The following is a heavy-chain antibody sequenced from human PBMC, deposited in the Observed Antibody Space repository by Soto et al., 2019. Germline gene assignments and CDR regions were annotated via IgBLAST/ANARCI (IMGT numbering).Heavy chain of an antibody. CDR3: AKRSSRAARPGVFDP. J-gene: IGHJ5*02. D-gene: IGHD6-6*01. Sequence: ASVKVFCKAAGYTFTSYGISWVRQAPGQGLEWMGWISAYNGNTNYAQKLQGRVTMTTDASTSTAYMELRSLRSDDTAVYYCAKRSSRAARPGVFDPWGQGTLVTVSS. CDR2: ISAYNGNT. CDR1: GYTFTSYG. V-gene: IGHV1-18*01.